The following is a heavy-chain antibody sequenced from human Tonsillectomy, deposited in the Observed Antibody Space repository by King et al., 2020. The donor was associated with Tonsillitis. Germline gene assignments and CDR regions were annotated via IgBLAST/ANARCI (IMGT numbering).Heavy chain of an antibody. J-gene: IGHJ2*01. CDR2: INHSGST. CDR3: ARARLRDGYRNPHWYFDL. Sequence: VQLQQWGAGLLKPSETLSLTCAVYGGSFSGYYWSWIRQPPGKGLEWIGEINHSGSTNYNPSLKSRVTISVDTTKNQFSLKLSSVTAADTAVYYCARARLRDGYRNPHWYFDLWGRGTLVTVSS. CDR1: GGSFSGYY. D-gene: IGHD5-24*01. V-gene: IGHV4-34*01.